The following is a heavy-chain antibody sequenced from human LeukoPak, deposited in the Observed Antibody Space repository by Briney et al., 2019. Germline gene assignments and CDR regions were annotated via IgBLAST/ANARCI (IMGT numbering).Heavy chain of an antibody. CDR3: AGDQFSSNWYKD. J-gene: IGHJ4*02. CDR2: IYHSGST. D-gene: IGHD6-13*01. Sequence: SETLSLTCTVSGASIGSYNSYWGWIRQPPGKGLKWIGSIYHSGSTYYNPSLKSRVTISADFSKNQFSLKLSSVTVAETGVYFCAGDQFSSNWYKDWGPGTLVTVSS. V-gene: IGHV4-39*07. CDR1: GASIGSYNSY.